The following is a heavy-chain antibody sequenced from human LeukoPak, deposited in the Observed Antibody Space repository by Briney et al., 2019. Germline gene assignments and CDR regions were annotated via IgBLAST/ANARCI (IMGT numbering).Heavy chain of an antibody. CDR1: GFTFSSYS. V-gene: IGHV3-48*04. J-gene: IGHJ4*02. CDR3: ARVGREWGGLYYAVHYYYFDY. Sequence: GGSLRLSCAASGFTFSSYSMNWVRQAPGKGLEWVSYIRISSSTIYYADSVKGRFTISRDNAKNSLYLQMNSLRAEDTAVYYCARVGREWGGLYYAVHYYYFDYWGQGTLVTVSS. CDR2: IRISSSTI. D-gene: IGHD1-26*01.